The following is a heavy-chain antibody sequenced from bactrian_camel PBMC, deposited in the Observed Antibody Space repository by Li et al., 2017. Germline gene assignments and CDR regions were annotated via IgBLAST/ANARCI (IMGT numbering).Heavy chain of an antibody. J-gene: IGHJ6*01. V-gene: IGHV3S26*01. CDR2: IDSDGVA. D-gene: IGHD3*01. CDR3: AARVCGAGVTAT. Sequence: HVQLVESGGGSVQAGGSLRLSCSASGYTSSSFCMGWFRQAPGKEREGVAVIDSDGVASYADSVKGRFTISQDNAKNTLYLQKDSLKPEDTAMYYCAARVCGAGVTATWGQGTQVTVS. CDR1: GYTSSSFC.